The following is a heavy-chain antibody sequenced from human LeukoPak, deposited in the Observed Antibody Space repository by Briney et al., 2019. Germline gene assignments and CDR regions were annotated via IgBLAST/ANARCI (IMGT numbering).Heavy chain of an antibody. D-gene: IGHD6-13*01. CDR3: ARLGSSSWYRMDY. Sequence: SETLSLTCSASGGSISSSNYYWGWIRQPPGEGLEWIGSIYYTGSTYYNPSLKSRVTISVDTSKNQFSLKLSSVTAADTAVYYCARLGSSSWYRMDYWGQGTLVTVSS. V-gene: IGHV4-39*07. J-gene: IGHJ4*02. CDR1: GGSISSSNYY. CDR2: IYYTGST.